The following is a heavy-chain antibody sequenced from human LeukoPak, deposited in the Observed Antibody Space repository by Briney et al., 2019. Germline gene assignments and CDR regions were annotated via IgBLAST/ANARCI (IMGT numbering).Heavy chain of an antibody. D-gene: IGHD1-26*01. V-gene: IGHV3-74*01. Sequence: PGGSLGLSCAASGFTFSNYWMHWVRHAPGKGLVWVSLIHSDGGTTNYADSVKGRFTISRDNAKNTLYLQMNSLRVEDTAVYYCARDTYSIAEWGQGTLVTVSS. CDR3: ARDTYSIAE. CDR1: GFTFSNYW. J-gene: IGHJ4*02. CDR2: IHSDGGTT.